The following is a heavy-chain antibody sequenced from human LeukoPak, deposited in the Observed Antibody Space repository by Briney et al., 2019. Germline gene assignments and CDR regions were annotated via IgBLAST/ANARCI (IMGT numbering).Heavy chain of an antibody. CDR2: IYYRGST. CDR1: GGSISSYY. D-gene: IGHD6-13*01. J-gene: IGHJ4*02. Sequence: SETLSLTCTVSGGSISSYYWSWIRQPPGKGLEWIGYIYYRGSTNYNPSLKSRVTISVDTSKNQFSLKLSSVTAADTAVYYCARDRYPAAGTLDYWGQGTLVTVSS. V-gene: IGHV4-59*01. CDR3: ARDRYPAAGTLDY.